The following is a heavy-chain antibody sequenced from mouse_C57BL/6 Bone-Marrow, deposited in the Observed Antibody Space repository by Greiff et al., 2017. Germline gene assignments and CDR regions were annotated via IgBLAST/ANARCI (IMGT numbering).Heavy chain of an antibody. J-gene: IGHJ3*01. CDR2: INPGSGGT. V-gene: IGHV1-54*01. CDR3: AREEGGSSYSWFAY. Sequence: QVQLQQSGAELVRPGTSVKVSCKASGYAFTNYLIEWVKQRPGQGLEWIGVINPGSGGTNYNEKFKGKATLTADKSSSTAYMQLSSLTSEGSAVYFCAREEGGSSYSWFAYWGQGTLVTVSA. D-gene: IGHD1-1*01. CDR1: GYAFTNYL.